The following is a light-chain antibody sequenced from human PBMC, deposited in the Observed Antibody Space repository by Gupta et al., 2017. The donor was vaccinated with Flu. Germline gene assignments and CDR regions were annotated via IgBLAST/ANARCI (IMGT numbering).Light chain of an antibody. Sequence: VTLGQPDAISCRSSQSIVASDGNTFLMCFQQRTGQHTRRKSDRVSDRDSGVPYRLSGGGAATDCTKKSSRVEAEDVGVEDCMKGTQGPWTFGPGTKLEIK. CDR2: RVS. CDR1: QSIVASDGNTF. V-gene: IGKV2-30*01. CDR3: MKGTQGPWT. J-gene: IGKJ2*02.